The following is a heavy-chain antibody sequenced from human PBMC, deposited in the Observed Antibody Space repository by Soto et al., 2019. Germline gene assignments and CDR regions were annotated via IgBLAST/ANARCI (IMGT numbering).Heavy chain of an antibody. CDR1: GYTFTSYG. CDR2: ISAYNGNT. Sequence: QVQLVQSGAEVKKPGASVKVSCKASGYTFTSYGISWVRQAPGQGLEGMGWISAYNGNTNYAQKLQGRVTMTTDTSTSTVYMELRSLRSDDTALYYCARDLSLHMITFGGVPFDYWGQGTLVTVSS. D-gene: IGHD3-16*01. CDR3: ARDLSLHMITFGGVPFDY. V-gene: IGHV1-18*01. J-gene: IGHJ4*02.